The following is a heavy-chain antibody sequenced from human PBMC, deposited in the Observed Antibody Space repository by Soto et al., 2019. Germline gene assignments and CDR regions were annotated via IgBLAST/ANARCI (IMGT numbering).Heavy chain of an antibody. Sequence: ASVKGACKVSGYGKSELSMHCVRQAPGKGLEWMGGFDPEDGETIYAQKFQDRVTMTEDTSTDTAYMELSILRSEDTAVYYCATVPYSSGWYVYWGQGTLVTVSS. CDR3: ATVPYSSGWYVY. J-gene: IGHJ4*02. D-gene: IGHD6-19*01. V-gene: IGHV1-24*01. CDR1: GYGKSELS. CDR2: FDPEDGET.